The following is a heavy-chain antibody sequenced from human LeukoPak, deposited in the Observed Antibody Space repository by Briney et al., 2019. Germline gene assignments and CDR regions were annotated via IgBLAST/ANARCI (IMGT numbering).Heavy chain of an antibody. D-gene: IGHD2-2*01. CDR3: ARECSSTSCYPGFDY. CDR2: IYPGDSDT. CDR1: GYSFTSYW. V-gene: IGHV5-51*01. Sequence: GESLKISCKGSGYSFTSYWIGWVRQMPGKGLEWMGIIYPGDSDTRYSPSFQGQVTISADKSISTAYLQWSSLKASDTATYYCARECSSTSCYPGFDYWGQGTLVTVSS. J-gene: IGHJ4*02.